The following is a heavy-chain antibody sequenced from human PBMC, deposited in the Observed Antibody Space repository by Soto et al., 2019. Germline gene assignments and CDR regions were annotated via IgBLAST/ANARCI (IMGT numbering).Heavy chain of an antibody. Sequence: KPSETLSLTCTVSGGSISSYYWSWIRQPAGKGLEWIGRIYTSGSTNYNPSLKSRVTMSVDTSKNQFSLKLSSVTAADTAVYYCARAMADYDILTGYSYDAFDIWGQGTMVTVSS. J-gene: IGHJ3*02. V-gene: IGHV4-4*07. CDR3: ARAMADYDILTGYSYDAFDI. CDR2: IYTSGST. CDR1: GGSISSYY. D-gene: IGHD3-9*01.